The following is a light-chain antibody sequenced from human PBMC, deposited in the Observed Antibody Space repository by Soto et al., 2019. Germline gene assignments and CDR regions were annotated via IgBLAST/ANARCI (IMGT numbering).Light chain of an antibody. CDR3: QQRNSYPRT. V-gene: IGKV1-9*01. Sequence: DIQLTLSPSFLSASVGGRVTITCRACQGINIFLAWFQQIPGKAPNLLVSAASALQSGAPSRFSGTRSETALTLTIPSLQPEDSATYHRQQRNSYPRTFGQGTKVDIK. CDR1: QGINIF. CDR2: AAS. J-gene: IGKJ2*01.